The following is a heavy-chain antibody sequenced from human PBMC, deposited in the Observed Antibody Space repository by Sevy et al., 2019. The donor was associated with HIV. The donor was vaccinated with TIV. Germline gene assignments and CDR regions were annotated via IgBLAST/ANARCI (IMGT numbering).Heavy chain of an antibody. CDR3: SRGTTWSGIDDL. J-gene: IGHJ5*02. CDR1: GFTFGDYT. CDR2: ISWTGDNM. D-gene: IGHD6-13*01. V-gene: IGHV3-9*01. Sequence: SLRLSCAASGFTFGDYTMHWVRQGPRKGLDWVSGISWTGDNMAYAGSLKGRFTISRDNARNSLFLQISNLKPEYTAFYYCSRGTTWSGIDDLWGQGTLVTVSS.